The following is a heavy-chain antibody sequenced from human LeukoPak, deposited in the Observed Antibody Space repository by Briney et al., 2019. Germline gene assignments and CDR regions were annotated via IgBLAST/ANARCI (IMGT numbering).Heavy chain of an antibody. CDR1: GFTFSSYE. CDR3: ARDSALTTYDSSGYYIDY. J-gene: IGHJ4*02. CDR2: ISSGGSNI. D-gene: IGHD3-22*01. V-gene: IGHV3-48*03. Sequence: QPGGSLRLSCAASGFTFSSYEMNWVRQAPGKGLEWVSYISSGGSNIYYADSVKGRFTISRDNAKNSLYLQMNSLRAEDTAVYYCARDSALTTYDSSGYYIDYWGQRTLVTVSS.